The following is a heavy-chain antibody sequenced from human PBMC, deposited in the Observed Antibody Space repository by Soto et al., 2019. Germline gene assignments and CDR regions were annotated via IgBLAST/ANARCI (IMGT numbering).Heavy chain of an antibody. CDR1: GFTFSSYA. CDR3: AKVLYDLWSGPRPNWLDP. Sequence: GGSLRLSCAASGFTFSSYAMSWVRQAPGKGLEWVSAISGSGGSTYYADSVKGRFTISRDNSKNTLYLQMNSLRAEDTAVYYCAKVLYDLWSGPRPNWLDPWGQGTLVTVSS. CDR2: ISGSGGST. D-gene: IGHD3-3*01. J-gene: IGHJ5*02. V-gene: IGHV3-23*01.